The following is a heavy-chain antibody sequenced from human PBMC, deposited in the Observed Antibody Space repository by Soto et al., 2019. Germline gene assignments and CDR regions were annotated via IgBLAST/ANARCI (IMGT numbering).Heavy chain of an antibody. V-gene: IGHV1-8*01. CDR1: GYTFTSYD. CDR2: MNPNRGNT. Sequence: QVQLVQSGAEVKKPGASVKVSCKASGYTFTSYDINWVRQATGQGLEWMGWMNPNRGNTGYAQKFQGRVTXXRXTXXSTAYMELSSLRSEGTAVYYCARGWSLWFGELYGYWGQGTLVTVSS. CDR3: ARGWSLWFGELYGY. J-gene: IGHJ4*02. D-gene: IGHD3-10*01.